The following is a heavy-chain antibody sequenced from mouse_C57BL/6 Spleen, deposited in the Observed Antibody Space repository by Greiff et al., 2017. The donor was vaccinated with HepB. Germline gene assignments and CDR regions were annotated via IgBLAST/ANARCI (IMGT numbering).Heavy chain of an antibody. D-gene: IGHD4-1*01. CDR1: GYTFTSYW. V-gene: IGHV1-50*01. J-gene: IGHJ2*01. CDR2: IDPSARYT. CDR3: ARRLSGTDY. Sequence: QVQLQQPGAELVKPGASVKLSCKASGYTFTSYWMQWVKQRPGQGLEWIGEIDPSARYTNYNQKFKGKATLTVDTSSSTAYMQLSSLTSEDSAVYYCARRLSGTDYWGQGTTLTVSS.